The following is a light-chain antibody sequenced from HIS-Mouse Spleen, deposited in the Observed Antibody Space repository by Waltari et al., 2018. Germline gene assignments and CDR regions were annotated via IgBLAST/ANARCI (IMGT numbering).Light chain of an antibody. CDR3: SSYTSSSTLV. V-gene: IGLV2-14*03. CDR2: DVS. CDR1: SSDVGGYNY. J-gene: IGLJ3*02. Sequence: QSALTHPASVSGSPGQSITISCTGTSSDVGGYNYVSGYQQHPGKAPKLMIYDVSNRPSGVSNRFSGSKSGNTASLTISGLQAEDEADYYCSSYTSSSTLVFGGGTKLTVL.